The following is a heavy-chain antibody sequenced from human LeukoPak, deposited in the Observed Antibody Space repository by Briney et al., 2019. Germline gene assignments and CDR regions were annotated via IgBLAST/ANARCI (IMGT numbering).Heavy chain of an antibody. CDR1: GGSISSSGYY. CDR3: ARRSSGYSSSLGFDY. CDR2: IDYSGST. J-gene: IGHJ4*02. D-gene: IGHD6-13*01. V-gene: IGHV4-39*07. Sequence: SETLTLTCIVSGGSISSSGYYWGWIRQPPGKGLEWMGSIDYSGSTYYIPSLKSRLTISLDTSKNQFSLKLSSVTAADTAVYYCARRSSGYSSSLGFDYWGQGTLVTVSS.